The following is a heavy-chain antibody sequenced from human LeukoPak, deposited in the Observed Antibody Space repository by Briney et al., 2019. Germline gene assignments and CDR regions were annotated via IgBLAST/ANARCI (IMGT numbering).Heavy chain of an antibody. D-gene: IGHD2-2*01. CDR2: ISGSGSNT. V-gene: IGHV3-23*01. CDR1: GFTFSSYD. Sequence: GGSLRLSCAASGFTFSSYDVSWVRQAPGKGLEWVSGISGSGSNTYYADSVKGRLTISRDNSKNTLYLQMNSLRAEDTAMYYCARRYCSSTSCLFDYWGQGTLVTVSS. CDR3: ARRYCSSTSCLFDY. J-gene: IGHJ4*02.